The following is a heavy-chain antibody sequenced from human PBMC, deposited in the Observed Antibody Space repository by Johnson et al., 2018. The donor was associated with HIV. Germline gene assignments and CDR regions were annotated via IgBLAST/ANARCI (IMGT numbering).Heavy chain of an antibody. J-gene: IGHJ3*02. CDR3: ARAPTWYSSWYGNALDI. CDR2: INWNGGST. D-gene: IGHD6-13*01. V-gene: IGHV3-20*04. Sequence: VQLVESGGGVVRPGGSLRLSCAASGFIFNDYGMTWVRQAPGKGLEWVSGINWNGGSTGYADSVKGRFTISRDNAKNSLYLQMNSLRPEDTALDYCARAPTWYSSWYGNALDIWGQGTMVTVSS. CDR1: GFIFNDYG.